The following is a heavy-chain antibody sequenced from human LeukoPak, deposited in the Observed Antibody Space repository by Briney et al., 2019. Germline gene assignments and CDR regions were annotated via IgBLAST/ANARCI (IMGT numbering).Heavy chain of an antibody. V-gene: IGHV3-23*01. J-gene: IGHJ6*03. CDR2: ISGSGGST. D-gene: IGHD2-8*01. CDR3: ARKGYCTNGVCPRGCYYMDV. CDR1: GFTFSSYA. Sequence: GGSLRLSCAASGFTFSSYAMSWVRHAPGKGLEWVSAISGSGGSTYYADSVRGGLTSSRDNSKNTLYLQMNSLRAEDTAVYYCARKGYCTNGVCPRGCYYMDVWGKGTTVTVSS.